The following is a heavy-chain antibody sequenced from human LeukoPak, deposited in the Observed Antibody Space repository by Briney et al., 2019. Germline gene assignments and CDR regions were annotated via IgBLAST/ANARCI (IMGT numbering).Heavy chain of an antibody. J-gene: IGHJ4*02. CDR2: ISRRDDYT. D-gene: IGHD3-10*01. V-gene: IGHV3-23*01. Sequence: PGGSLRLSCAASGFAFSSYAMSWVRQPPGKGLEWVSVISRRDDYTYYADSVKGRFTISRDNSKNTLYLQMNTLRAEDTAVYYCANDYRSGSLHDFWGQGTLVTVSS. CDR3: ANDYRSGSLHDF. CDR1: GFAFSSYA.